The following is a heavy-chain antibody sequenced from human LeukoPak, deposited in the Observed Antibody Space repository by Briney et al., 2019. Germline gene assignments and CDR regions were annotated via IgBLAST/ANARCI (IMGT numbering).Heavy chain of an antibody. Sequence: GGSLSLSCAASGFTVSSNYMSWVRKAPGKGLEWVSVIYSGGSTYYADSVKGRFTISRDNSKNTLYLQMNSLRPEDTAVYYCARGDYSRSWFFDYWGQGTLVTVSS. CDR2: IYSGGST. D-gene: IGHD6-13*01. CDR1: GFTVSSNY. V-gene: IGHV3-53*05. J-gene: IGHJ4*02. CDR3: ARGDYSRSWFFDY.